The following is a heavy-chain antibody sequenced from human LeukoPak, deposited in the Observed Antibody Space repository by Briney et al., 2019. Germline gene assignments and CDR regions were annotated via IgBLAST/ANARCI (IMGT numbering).Heavy chain of an antibody. V-gene: IGHV3-23*01. CDR3: AKQGREEYYDILPGYSRNSFTR. J-gene: IGHJ4*02. CDR2: ISGSGGST. D-gene: IGHD3-9*01. CDR1: GFTFWSYA. Sequence: GGSLRLSCKASGFTFWSYAMVGVRQAPGKGLEWVSAISGSGGSTYYADSVKGRFTISRDNSKNTLYLQMNSLRAEDTAVYYCAKQGREEYYDILPGYSRNSFTRWGQGTLVIVSS.